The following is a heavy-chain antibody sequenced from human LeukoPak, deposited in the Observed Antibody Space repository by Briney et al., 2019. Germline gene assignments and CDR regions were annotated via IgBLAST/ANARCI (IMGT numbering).Heavy chain of an antibody. J-gene: IGHJ6*02. Sequence: GGSLRLSCAASGFTFSSYWMHWVRQAPGKGLVWVSRINSDGSSTSYADSVKGRFTISRDKAKNTLYLQMDSLRAEDTAVYYCARDFGLFNYDILTGYYIYYYCGMDVWGQGTTVTVSS. CDR2: INSDGSST. V-gene: IGHV3-74*01. CDR1: GFTFSSYW. D-gene: IGHD3-9*01. CDR3: ARDFGLFNYDILTGYYIYYYCGMDV.